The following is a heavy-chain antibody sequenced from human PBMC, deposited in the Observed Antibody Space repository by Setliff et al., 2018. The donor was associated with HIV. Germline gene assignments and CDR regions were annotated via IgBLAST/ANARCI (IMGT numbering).Heavy chain of an antibody. J-gene: IGHJ4*02. CDR1: GGTFGSYA. V-gene: IGHV1-69*10. CDR2: IIPIVGQT. Sequence: RASVKVSCKASGGTFGSYAIHWVRQAPGQGLEWMGGIIPIVGQTNYAQKFQGRFTITADTSTNTAFMELTSLTSEDTAVYYCAPWRKVAAPGVWFSAHDYWGQGTLVTVSS. D-gene: IGHD2-15*01. CDR3: APWRKVAAPGVWFSAHDY.